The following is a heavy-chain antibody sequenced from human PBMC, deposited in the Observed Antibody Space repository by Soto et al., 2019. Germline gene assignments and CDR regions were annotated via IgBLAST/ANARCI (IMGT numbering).Heavy chain of an antibody. J-gene: IGHJ3*02. D-gene: IGHD2-2*01. Sequence: QVQLQESGPGLVKPSDTLSLTCAVSGYSITNVNWWAWIRQPPGKGLEWIGYIFHSGTTHYNPSLKSRVNMSVDTSKNQFSLKVDSLTAEDTAVYYCARSPYADALDIWGQGTMVTVSS. CDR2: IFHSGTT. CDR1: GYSITNVNW. CDR3: ARSPYADALDI. V-gene: IGHV4-28*01.